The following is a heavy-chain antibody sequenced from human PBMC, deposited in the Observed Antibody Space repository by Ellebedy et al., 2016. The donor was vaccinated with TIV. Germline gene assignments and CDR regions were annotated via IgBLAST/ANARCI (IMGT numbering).Heavy chain of an antibody. Sequence: GESLKISXAASGFTFSDYYMSWIRQAPGKGLEWVSYISSSGSTIYYADSVKGRLTISRDNAKNSLYLQMNSLRAEDTAVYYCARGGEARKYYYGSGVPFDYWGQGTLVTVSS. CDR1: GFTFSDYY. D-gene: IGHD3-10*01. V-gene: IGHV3-11*01. CDR3: ARGGEARKYYYGSGVPFDY. CDR2: ISSSGSTI. J-gene: IGHJ4*02.